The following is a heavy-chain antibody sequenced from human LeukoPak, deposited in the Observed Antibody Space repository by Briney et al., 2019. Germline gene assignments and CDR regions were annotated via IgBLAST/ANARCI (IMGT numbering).Heavy chain of an antibody. CDR3: AKGDRVQTRRYSYNY. CDR2: ISGSGGST. Sequence: SGGSLRLSCAASGFTFSSYAMSSVRQAPGKGLEWVSVISGSGGSTSYADSVKGRFTISRDNYMNPLYLQLNSLRAERTAVYYCAKGDRVQTRRYSYNYWGQGTLVTVSS. V-gene: IGHV3-23*01. CDR1: GFTFSSYA. D-gene: IGHD5-18*01. J-gene: IGHJ4*02.